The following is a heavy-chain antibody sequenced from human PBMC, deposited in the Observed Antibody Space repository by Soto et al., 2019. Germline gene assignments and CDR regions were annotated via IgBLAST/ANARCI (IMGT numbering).Heavy chain of an antibody. J-gene: IGHJ6*02. Sequence: QVQLVQSGAEVKKPGASVKVSCKASGYTFTSYGISWVRQAPGQGLEWMGWISVDDGDTNYAQNFQGRVTMSTDTSTSTTYMVMRSLRSDDTAVYYCARDQVAKWAPGSAMVNYYYGMDALRQGTTVTVSS. CDR2: ISVDDGDT. CDR1: GYTFTSYG. D-gene: IGHD5-18*01. V-gene: IGHV1-18*04. CDR3: ARDQVAKWAPGSAMVNYYYGMDA.